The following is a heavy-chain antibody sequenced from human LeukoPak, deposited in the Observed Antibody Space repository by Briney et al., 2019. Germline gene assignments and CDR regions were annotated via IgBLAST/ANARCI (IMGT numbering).Heavy chain of an antibody. CDR3: ARYIAENWFDP. V-gene: IGHV4-30-2*01. D-gene: IGHD1-1*01. Sequence: KTSQTLSLTCAVSGGPISSGGYSWSWIRQPPGKGLEWIGYISHSGSTYYNPSLKSRVTISVDRSKNQFPLKLSSVTAADTAVYYCARYIAENWFDPWGQGTLVTVSS. J-gene: IGHJ5*02. CDR1: GGPISSGGYS. CDR2: ISHSGST.